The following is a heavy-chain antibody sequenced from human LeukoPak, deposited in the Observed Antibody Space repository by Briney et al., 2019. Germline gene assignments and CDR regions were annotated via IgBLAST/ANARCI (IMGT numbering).Heavy chain of an antibody. J-gene: IGHJ4*02. CDR2: IWYDGSNK. Sequence: PGGSLRLSCAASGFTFSNYGIHWVRQAPGKGLEWEAVIWYDGSNKYYADSVKGRFTLSRDNSKNTLFLQMNSLRPEDTAVYFCARDLTQLALFDYWGQGTLVTVSS. D-gene: IGHD6-13*01. CDR1: GFTFSNYG. V-gene: IGHV3-33*01. CDR3: ARDLTQLALFDY.